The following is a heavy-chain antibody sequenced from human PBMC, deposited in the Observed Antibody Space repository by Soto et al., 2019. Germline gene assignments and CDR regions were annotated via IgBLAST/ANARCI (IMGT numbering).Heavy chain of an antibody. Sequence: PWEPPHLPWTVFAGSISSRGYYGSWIRLHPGKGLEWSVSFYSSGSIIYNPSLRSRGSISGDTSSNQFSMSLTSVTAADTVLFQCASRYRGGSGWSHPWRQGSLVTVSS. CDR3: ASRYRGGSGWSHP. CDR2: FYSSGSI. CDR1: AGSISSRGYY. J-gene: IGHJ5*02. D-gene: IGHD2-15*01. V-gene: IGHV4-39*01.